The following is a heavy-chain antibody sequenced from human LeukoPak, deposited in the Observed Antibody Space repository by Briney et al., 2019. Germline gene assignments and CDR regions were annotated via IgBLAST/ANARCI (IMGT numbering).Heavy chain of an antibody. D-gene: IGHD2-2*01. CDR3: ARIDMPDAFDI. V-gene: IGHV4-59*01. Sequence: SETLSLTCTVSGGSISSYYWSWIRQPPGKGLEWIGYIYYSGSTNYNPSLKSRVTISVDTSKNQFSPKLSSVTAADTAVYYCARIDMPDAFDIWGQGTMVTVSS. CDR1: GGSISSYY. CDR2: IYYSGST. J-gene: IGHJ3*02.